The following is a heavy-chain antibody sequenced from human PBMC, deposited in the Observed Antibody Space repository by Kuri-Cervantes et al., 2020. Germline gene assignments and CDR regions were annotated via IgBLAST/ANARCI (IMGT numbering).Heavy chain of an antibody. CDR2: ISYDGSNK. J-gene: IGHJ6*02. Sequence: GESLKISCAASGFTVSSNYMGWVRQAPGKGLEWVAVISYDGSNKYYADSVKGRFTISRDNSKNTLYLQMNSLRAEDTAVYYCARERSSSWSMSYYYYYYGMDVWGQGTTVTVSS. V-gene: IGHV3-30-3*01. CDR1: GFTVSSNY. D-gene: IGHD6-13*01. CDR3: ARERSSSWSMSYYYYYYGMDV.